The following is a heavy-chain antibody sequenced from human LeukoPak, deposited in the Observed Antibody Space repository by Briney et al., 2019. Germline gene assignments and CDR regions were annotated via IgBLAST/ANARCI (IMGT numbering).Heavy chain of an antibody. D-gene: IGHD1-1*01. CDR1: GGSISSSYNY. V-gene: IGHV4-39*01. J-gene: IGHJ5*02. Sequence: ETLSLTCTVSGGSISSSYNYWAWIRQPPGKGLEWIGTIYSSGSTYHNPSLKSRVTISVDTSKNQFSLKLSSVTAADTAVYYCARPVPSRLGWFDPWGQGTLVTVSS. CDR2: IYSSGST. CDR3: ARPVPSRLGWFDP.